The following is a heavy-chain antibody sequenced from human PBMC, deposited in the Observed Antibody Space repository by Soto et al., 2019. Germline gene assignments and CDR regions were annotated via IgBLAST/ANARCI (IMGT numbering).Heavy chain of an antibody. V-gene: IGHV3-21*01. CDR1: GFTFISDS. J-gene: IGHJ3*02. D-gene: IGHD4-17*01. CDR2: ISSSSSYI. CDR3: ARDRAVTTAFDI. Sequence: WGALRLACSSFGFTFISDSMNWVRQAPGKGLEWVSSISSSSSYIYYADSVKGRFTISRDNAKNSLYLQMNSLRAEDTAVYYCARDRAVTTAFDIWGQGTMVTVS.